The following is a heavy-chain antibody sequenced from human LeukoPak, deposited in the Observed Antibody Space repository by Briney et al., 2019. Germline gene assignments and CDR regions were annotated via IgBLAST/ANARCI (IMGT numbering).Heavy chain of an antibody. V-gene: IGHV3-23*01. Sequence: PGGSLRLSCAGSGFIFNNYAMHWVRQPPGKGLEWVSAISGSGGSTYYADSVKGRFTISRDNSKNTLYLQMNSLRAEDTAVYYCAKEAGSGSYPYYFDYWGQGTLVTVSS. D-gene: IGHD3-10*01. CDR3: AKEAGSGSYPYYFDY. CDR2: ISGSGGST. CDR1: GFIFNNYA. J-gene: IGHJ4*02.